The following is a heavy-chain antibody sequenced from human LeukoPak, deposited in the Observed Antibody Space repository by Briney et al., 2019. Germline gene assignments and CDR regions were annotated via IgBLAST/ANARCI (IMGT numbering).Heavy chain of an antibody. CDR1: GFTFSNYW. CDR3: ASESTSRNWYN. D-gene: IGHD6-13*01. V-gene: IGHV3-74*03. J-gene: IGHJ4*02. Sequence: GGSLRLSCAASGFTFSNYWMRWVRQAPGKGLVWVSGIKGDGGEITYADSVKGRVTISRDNAKSTVYLQLNSLRAEDTAVYYCASESTSRNWYNWGQGTLVTVSS. CDR2: IKGDGGEI.